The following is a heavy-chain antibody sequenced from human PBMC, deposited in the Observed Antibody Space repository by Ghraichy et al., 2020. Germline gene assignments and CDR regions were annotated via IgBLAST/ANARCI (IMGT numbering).Heavy chain of an antibody. CDR2: ISSDGCEI. Sequence: GGSLRLSCTASGLIFRNYWMHWVRQVPGEGLVWVSRISSDGCEIDYAESVKGRFTISRDNAKNTVFLQMQSLRAEDSALYYCATGWYSRGWFSSWGQGALVSVSS. V-gene: IGHV3-74*01. CDR1: GLIFRNYW. CDR3: ATGWYSRGWFSS. J-gene: IGHJ5*01. D-gene: IGHD6-13*01.